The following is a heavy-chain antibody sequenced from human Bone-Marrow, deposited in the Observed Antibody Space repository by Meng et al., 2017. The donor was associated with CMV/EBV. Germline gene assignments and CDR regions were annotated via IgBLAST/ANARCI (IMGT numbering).Heavy chain of an antibody. Sequence: GGSISSGGYYWSWIRQHPGKGLEWIGYIYYSGSTYYNPSLKSRVTISVDTSKNQFSLKLSSVTAADTAVYYCARATGGYLSGWFDPWGQGTLVTVSS. CDR2: IYYSGST. CDR1: GGSISSGGYY. D-gene: IGHD3-22*01. CDR3: ARATGGYLSGWFDP. V-gene: IGHV4-31*02. J-gene: IGHJ5*02.